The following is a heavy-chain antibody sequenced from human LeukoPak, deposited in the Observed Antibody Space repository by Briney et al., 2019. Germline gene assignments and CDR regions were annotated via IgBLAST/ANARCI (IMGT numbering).Heavy chain of an antibody. Sequence: SETLSLTCTVSGGSISSYYWAWIRQPPGKGLEWIGSIHYTGSTYYSASLKSRVTISVDTSKNQFSLKLPSVTAADTAVYYCARDSQYDSSGHAPWGQGTLVTVSS. D-gene: IGHD3-22*01. J-gene: IGHJ5*02. V-gene: IGHV4-39*07. CDR1: GGSISSYY. CDR2: IHYTGST. CDR3: ARDSQYDSSGHAP.